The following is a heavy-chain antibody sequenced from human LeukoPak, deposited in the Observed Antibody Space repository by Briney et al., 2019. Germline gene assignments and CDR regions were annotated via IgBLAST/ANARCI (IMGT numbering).Heavy chain of an antibody. D-gene: IGHD3-16*01. J-gene: IGHJ4*02. Sequence: GSLRLSCAASGFTFSDYYMSWIRQAPGKGLEWVSYISSSGSTIYYADSVKGRFTISRDNSKNTLYLQMNSLRADDTAVYYCAKRQAVEGGSDYWGQGTLVTVSS. CDR2: ISSSGSTI. CDR1: GFTFSDYY. CDR3: AKRQAVEGGSDY. V-gene: IGHV3-11*01.